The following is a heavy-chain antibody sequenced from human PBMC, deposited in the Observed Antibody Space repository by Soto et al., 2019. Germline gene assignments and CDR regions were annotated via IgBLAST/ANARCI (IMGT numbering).Heavy chain of an antibody. CDR1: GYTFTSYD. Sequence: QVQLVQSGAEVKKPGASVKVSCKASGYTFTSYDINWVRQATGQGLEWMGWMNPNSGNTAYAQKFHGRVTMRRNSYISTDYMQLSSPRAEDTTVYYCARESLRGLDVWGQWTTVAVAS. CDR3: ARESLRGLDV. V-gene: IGHV1-8*01. CDR2: MNPNSGNT. J-gene: IGHJ6*02.